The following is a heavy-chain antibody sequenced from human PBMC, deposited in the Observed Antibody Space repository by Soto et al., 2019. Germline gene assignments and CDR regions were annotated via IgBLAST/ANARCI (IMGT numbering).Heavy chain of an antibody. CDR1: GFTFSSYS. V-gene: IGHV3-48*04. Sequence: GGSLRLSCVASGFTFSSYSMVWVRQAPGKGLEWISYIFATSTTIYYADSVKGRFTVSRDNAKNSLYLQMNSLRAEDTALYYCVKDSKVRVRRVTLSMNNWFDPWGQGTLVTVSS. CDR2: IFATSTTI. D-gene: IGHD3-10*01. J-gene: IGHJ5*02. CDR3: VKDSKVRVRRVTLSMNNWFDP.